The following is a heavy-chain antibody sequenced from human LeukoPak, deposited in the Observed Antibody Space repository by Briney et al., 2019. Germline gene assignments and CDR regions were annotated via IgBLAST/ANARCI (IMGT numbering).Heavy chain of an antibody. CDR1: GFTLSSYG. CDR3: AKVVSGYHFDY. Sequence: GGSLRLSCAASGFTLSSYGMSWVRRAPGEGPEWVSGISGSGGNTYYADSVKGRFTISRDNSQNTLYLQMNTLRAEDTAVYYCAKVVSGYHFDYWGQGTLVTVSS. CDR2: ISGSGGNT. V-gene: IGHV3-23*01. J-gene: IGHJ4*02. D-gene: IGHD5-12*01.